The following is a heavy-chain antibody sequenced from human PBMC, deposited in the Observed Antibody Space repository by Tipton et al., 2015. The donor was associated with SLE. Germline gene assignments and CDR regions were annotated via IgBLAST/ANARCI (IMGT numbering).Heavy chain of an antibody. CDR2: IYYSGNT. CDR3: ARDFTNPYYYYMDA. Sequence: TLSLTCAVYGGSFSDYSWSWIRQPPEKGLEWIGYIYYSGNTHYNPSLKSRVTISVDTSKNQFSLKLSSVTAADTAVYYCARDFTNPYYYYMDAWGKGTTVTVSS. CDR1: GGSFSDYS. J-gene: IGHJ6*03. V-gene: IGHV4-30-4*01.